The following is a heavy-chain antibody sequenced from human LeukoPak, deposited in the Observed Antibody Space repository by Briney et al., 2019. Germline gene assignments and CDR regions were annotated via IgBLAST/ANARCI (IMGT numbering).Heavy chain of an antibody. Sequence: PSETLSLTCTVSGGSITNYYWSWIRQPPGKGLEWIGYVYYSGSTNYNPSLKGRVTISVDMSKNQFSLKLSSVTAADTAVYYCASAKTSSSSWFTFDYWGQGTLVTVSS. CDR3: ASAKTSSSSWFTFDY. CDR1: GGSITNYY. D-gene: IGHD6-13*01. CDR2: VYYSGST. J-gene: IGHJ4*02. V-gene: IGHV4-59*08.